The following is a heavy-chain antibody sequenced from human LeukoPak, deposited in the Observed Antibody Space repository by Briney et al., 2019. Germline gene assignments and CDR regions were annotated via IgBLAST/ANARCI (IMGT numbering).Heavy chain of an antibody. CDR1: GFTVSDNY. Sequence: GGSLRLSCAASGFTVSDNYMSRVRQAPGKGLEWVSVMYSRGDTYYANSVKGRFTFSRDISKNTLYLQMNGLRTEDTAMYYCARDAPQVPAAGVLASWGQGTLVIVSS. V-gene: IGHV3-53*01. CDR2: MYSRGDT. D-gene: IGHD6-13*01. J-gene: IGHJ5*02. CDR3: ARDAPQVPAAGVLAS.